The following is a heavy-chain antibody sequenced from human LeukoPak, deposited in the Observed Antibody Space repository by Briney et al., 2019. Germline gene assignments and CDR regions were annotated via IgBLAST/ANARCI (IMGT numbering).Heavy chain of an antibody. CDR3: ARDRSSGSPPYSFDY. Sequence: GSLRLSCAASGFTFTGYVMSWVRQAPGKGLEWVSSISVSGGNTDYADSVRGRFTISRDGSKNSLYLQMNSLRAEDTAVYFCARDRSSGSPPYSFDYWGQGTLVTVSS. J-gene: IGHJ4*02. D-gene: IGHD3-10*01. CDR1: GFTFTGYV. CDR2: ISVSGGNT. V-gene: IGHV3-23*01.